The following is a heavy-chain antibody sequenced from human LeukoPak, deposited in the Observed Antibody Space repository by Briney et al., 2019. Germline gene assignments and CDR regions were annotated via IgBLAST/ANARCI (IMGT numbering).Heavy chain of an antibody. CDR1: GFTFSSYW. CDR2: IKQDGSEK. J-gene: IGHJ4*02. CDR3: ARRRFSSGWPKFDY. D-gene: IGHD6-19*01. Sequence: GGPLRLSCAASGFTFSSYWMSWVRQAPGKGLEWVANIKQDGSEKYYVDSVKGRFTISRDNAKNSLYLQMNSLRAEDTAVYYCARRRFSSGWPKFDYWGQGTLVTVSS. V-gene: IGHV3-7*01.